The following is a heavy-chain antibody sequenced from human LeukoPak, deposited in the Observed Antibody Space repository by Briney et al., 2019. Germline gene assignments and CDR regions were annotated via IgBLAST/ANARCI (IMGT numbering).Heavy chain of an antibody. CDR2: IIPIFGTA. J-gene: IGHJ6*02. Sequence: LVKVSCKASGGTFSSYAISWVRQAPGQGLEWMGGIIPIFGTANYAQKFQGRVTITADESTSTAYMELSSLRSEDTAVYYCARVKHDTGGYYYYYGMDVWGQGTTVTVSS. V-gene: IGHV1-69*13. D-gene: IGHD3-22*01. CDR1: GGTFSSYA. CDR3: ARVKHDTGGYYYYYGMDV.